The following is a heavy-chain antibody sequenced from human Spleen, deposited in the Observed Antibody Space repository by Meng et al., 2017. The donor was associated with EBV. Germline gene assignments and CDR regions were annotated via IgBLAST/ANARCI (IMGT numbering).Heavy chain of an antibody. J-gene: IGHJ4*02. D-gene: IGHD4/OR15-4a*01. CDR2: IIPMFGTT. CDR1: RGAFSSFG. Sequence: QVQLVQAGAEGAKPGPSVKVSCKASRGAFSSFGISWLRQAPGQGLEWMGSIIPMFGTTNYAQQFQGRVTITADASRNTAYMELRSLRSDDTAVYYCARGGATYPRYWGQGALVTVSS. CDR3: ARGGATYPRY. V-gene: IGHV1-69*18.